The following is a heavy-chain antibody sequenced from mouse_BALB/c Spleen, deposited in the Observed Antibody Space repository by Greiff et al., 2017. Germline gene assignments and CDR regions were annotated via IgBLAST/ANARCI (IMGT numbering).Heavy chain of an antibody. CDR2: IDTSDSYT. D-gene: IGHD1-1*01. Sequence: QVQLKQPGAELVMPGASVKMSCKASGYTFTDYWMHWVKQRPGQGLEWIGAIDTSDSYTSYNQKFKGKATLTVDESSSTAYMQLSSLTSEDSAVYYCARTPYYYGRAMDYWGQGTSVTVSS. J-gene: IGHJ4*01. V-gene: IGHV1-69*01. CDR3: ARTPYYYGRAMDY. CDR1: GYTFTDYW.